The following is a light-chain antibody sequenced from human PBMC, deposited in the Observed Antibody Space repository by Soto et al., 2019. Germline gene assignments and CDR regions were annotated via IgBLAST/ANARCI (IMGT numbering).Light chain of an antibody. Sequence: QSALTQPASVSGSRGQSITISCVRRNTDVGQDKSVSWYQQGPGKAPKLLIFEVTNRPSGVSSRFSGSRSGNTASLTISGLQPDDEGDYFCVSYTDTDTLVFGTGTKVTVL. V-gene: IGLV2-14*01. CDR3: VSYTDTDTLV. J-gene: IGLJ1*01. CDR2: EVT. CDR1: NTDVGQDKS.